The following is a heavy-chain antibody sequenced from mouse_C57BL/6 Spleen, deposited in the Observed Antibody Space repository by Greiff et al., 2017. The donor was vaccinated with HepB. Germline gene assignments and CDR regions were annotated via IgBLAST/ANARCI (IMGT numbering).Heavy chain of an antibody. CDR2: ISSGSSTI. J-gene: IGHJ3*01. Sequence: EVMLVESGGGLVKPGGSLKLSCAASGFTFSDYGMHWVRQAPEKGLEWVAYISSGSSTIYYADTLKGRFTISRDNAKNTLFLQMTSLRSEDTAMYYCAKGATTSWFAYWGQGTLVTVSA. D-gene: IGHD1-1*01. V-gene: IGHV5-17*01. CDR1: GFTFSDYG. CDR3: AKGATTSWFAY.